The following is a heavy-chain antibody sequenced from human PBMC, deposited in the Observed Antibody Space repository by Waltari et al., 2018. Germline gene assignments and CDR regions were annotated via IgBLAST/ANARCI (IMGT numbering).Heavy chain of an antibody. CDR2: IYYSGST. Sequence: QVQLQESGPGLVKPSETLSLTCTVSGGSISSHYWSWIRQPPGKGLEWIGYIYYSGSTNYNPSLKSRVTISVDTSKNQFSLKLSSVTAADTAVYYCASGVVAANHYYYYGMDVWGQGTTVTVSS. J-gene: IGHJ6*02. CDR1: GGSISSHY. V-gene: IGHV4-59*11. CDR3: ASGVVAANHYYYYGMDV. D-gene: IGHD2-15*01.